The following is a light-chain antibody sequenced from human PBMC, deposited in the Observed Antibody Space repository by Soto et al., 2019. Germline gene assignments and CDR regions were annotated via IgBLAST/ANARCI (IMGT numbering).Light chain of an antibody. CDR1: QSLLSSADNKNY. V-gene: IGKV4-1*01. CDR2: GAS. CDR3: QQYYSGPIT. Sequence: DIVMTQSPDSLAVSLGERATINCKSSQSLLSSADNKNYLAWYQQKSGQPPKLLIYGASIRQSGVPDRISGSGSGIDFTLSISSLQAEDVAIYSCQQYYSGPITFGGGTKVEIK. J-gene: IGKJ4*01.